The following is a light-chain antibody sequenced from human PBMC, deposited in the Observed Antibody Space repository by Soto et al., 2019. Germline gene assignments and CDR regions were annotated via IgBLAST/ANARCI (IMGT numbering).Light chain of an antibody. Sequence: SYELTQPPSVSVSSGQTASITCSGDKLGDKYACWYQQKPGQSPVLVIYQDSKRPSGIPERFSGSNSGNTATLTISGTQAMDEADYYCQAWDSSTACGVFGTGTKLTVL. CDR2: QDS. CDR1: KLGDKY. J-gene: IGLJ1*01. V-gene: IGLV3-1*01. CDR3: QAWDSSTACGV.